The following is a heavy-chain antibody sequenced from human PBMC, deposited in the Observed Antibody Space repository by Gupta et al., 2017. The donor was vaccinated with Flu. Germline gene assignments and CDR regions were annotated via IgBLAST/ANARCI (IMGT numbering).Heavy chain of an antibody. CDR3: AKDLGYQMLSMVDL. Sequence: LESGGGLVQPGGSLRLACTAPGFDVSGYAMNWVRQAPGKGLEWVSSVSGTSDETNYADSVKGRFTVSRDKSTNTVYLRMNSLRAEDTAVYYCAKDLGYQMLSMVDLWGQGTLVTVSS. CDR1: GFDVSGYA. J-gene: IGHJ5*02. D-gene: IGHD3-16*02. V-gene: IGHV3-23*01. CDR2: VSGTSDET.